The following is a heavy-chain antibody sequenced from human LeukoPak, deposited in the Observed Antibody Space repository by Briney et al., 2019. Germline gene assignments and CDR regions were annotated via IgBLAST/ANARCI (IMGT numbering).Heavy chain of an antibody. CDR3: ARGSGYTYGYPFDS. D-gene: IGHD5-18*01. CDR2: IYASGST. Sequence: PSETLPLTCTVSGGSISSYYWSWIRQPAGKGLEWIGRIYASGSTNYNPSLKSRVTMSVDTSKNQFSLKLSSVTAADTAVYYCARGSGYTYGYPFDSWGQGTLVTVSS. V-gene: IGHV4-4*07. J-gene: IGHJ4*02. CDR1: GGSISSYY.